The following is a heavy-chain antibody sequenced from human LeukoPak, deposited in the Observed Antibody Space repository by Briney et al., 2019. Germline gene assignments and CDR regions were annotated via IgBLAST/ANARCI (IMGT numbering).Heavy chain of an antibody. CDR2: ISWNSGSI. D-gene: IGHD7-27*01. CDR3: ATELGTFDAFDI. CDR1: GFTFDDYA. J-gene: IGHJ3*02. Sequence: PGGSLRLSCAASGFTFDDYAMHWVRQAPGKGLEGVSGISWNSGSIGYADSVKGRFTISRDNAKNSLYLQMNSLRAEDTALYYCATELGTFDAFDIWGQGTMVTVSS. V-gene: IGHV3-9*01.